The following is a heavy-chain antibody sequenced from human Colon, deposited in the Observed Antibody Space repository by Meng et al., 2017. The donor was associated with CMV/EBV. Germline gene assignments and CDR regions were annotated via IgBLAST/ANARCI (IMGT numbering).Heavy chain of an antibody. J-gene: IGHJ6*02. D-gene: IGHD2-2*01. V-gene: IGHV5-51*01. CDR3: VRPIVVDRGGYNGMDV. Sequence: GESLKISCKASGYIFTTYWIAWARQMPGKGPEWMGMIFPGDSDTTYSSSFQGQVTFSVDQSISTAYLQWNSLKASDTAVYYCVRPIVVDRGGYNGMDVWGQGTTVIVSS. CDR2: IFPGDSDT. CDR1: GYIFTTYW.